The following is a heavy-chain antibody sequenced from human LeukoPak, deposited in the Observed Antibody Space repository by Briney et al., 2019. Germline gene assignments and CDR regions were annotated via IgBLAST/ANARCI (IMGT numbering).Heavy chain of an antibody. J-gene: IGHJ4*02. V-gene: IGHV3-30*14. CDR2: ISYDGSNK. Sequence: GRSLRLSCAASGFTFSSYAMHWVRQAPGKGLEWVAVISYDGSNKYYADSVKGRFTISRDNSKNTLYLQMSSLRAEDTAVYYCVKAAGSWYGYFDYWGQGTLVTVSS. CDR3: VKAAGSWYGYFDY. CDR1: GFTFSSYA. D-gene: IGHD6-13*01.